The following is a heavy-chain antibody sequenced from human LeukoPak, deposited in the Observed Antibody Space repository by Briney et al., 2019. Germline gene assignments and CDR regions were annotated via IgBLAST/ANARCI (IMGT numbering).Heavy chain of an antibody. J-gene: IGHJ1*01. V-gene: IGHV1-2*06. CDR2: INPNSGGT. Sequence: GASVKVSCKASGYTFTGYYMHWVRQAPGQGLEWMGRINPNSGGTNYAQKFQGRVTMTRDTSISTAYMELSRLRSDDTAVYYCARDRGGMIRGLSADYFQHWGQGTLVTVSS. CDR3: ARDRGGMIRGLSADYFQH. D-gene: IGHD3-16*01. CDR1: GYTFTGYY.